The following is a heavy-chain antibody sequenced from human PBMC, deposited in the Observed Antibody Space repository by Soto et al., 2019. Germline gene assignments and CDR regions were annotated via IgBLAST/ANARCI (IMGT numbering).Heavy chain of an antibody. D-gene: IGHD6-13*01. Sequence: TLSLTCNVSGGSITSGDYYWSWVRQPPGKGLEWIGYIYYSGSAYYNPSLKTRLAMSVDTSNNHFSLKLSSVTAADTAVYYCARTNIAGTFYYDNWGQGTPVTVSS. J-gene: IGHJ4*02. V-gene: IGHV4-30-4*01. CDR1: GGSITSGDYY. CDR3: ARTNIAGTFYYDN. CDR2: IYYSGSA.